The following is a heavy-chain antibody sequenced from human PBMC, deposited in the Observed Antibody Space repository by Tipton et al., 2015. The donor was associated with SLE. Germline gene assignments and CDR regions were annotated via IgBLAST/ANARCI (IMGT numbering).Heavy chain of an antibody. D-gene: IGHD2-2*01. CDR1: GFNFHDYA. CDR3: VKVRQECTSFSCPPFDTFDF. V-gene: IGHV3-9*01. Sequence: SLRLSCTASGFNFHDYAMHWVRQVPGKGLEWVSGISWNRNRKAYADSVKGRFTISRDNTKNSMYLEMSSLRVEDTALFYCVKVRQECTSFSCPPFDTFDFWGQGTMVTVS. CDR2: ISWNRNRK. J-gene: IGHJ3*01.